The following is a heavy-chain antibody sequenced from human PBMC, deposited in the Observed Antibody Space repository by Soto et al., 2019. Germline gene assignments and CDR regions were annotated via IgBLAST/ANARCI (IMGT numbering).Heavy chain of an antibody. J-gene: IGHJ6*02. V-gene: IGHV4-30-2*01. Sequence: PSETLSLTCAVSGGSISSGGYSWSWIRQPPGKGLEWIGYMYHSGSTYYNPSLKSRVTISIDKSKNQFSLKLSSVTAADTAVYYCARLQGSQYDYYYYGMDVWGQGTTVTVSS. CDR1: GGSISSGGYS. CDR2: MYHSGST. CDR3: ARLQGSQYDYYYYGMDV. D-gene: IGHD2-2*01.